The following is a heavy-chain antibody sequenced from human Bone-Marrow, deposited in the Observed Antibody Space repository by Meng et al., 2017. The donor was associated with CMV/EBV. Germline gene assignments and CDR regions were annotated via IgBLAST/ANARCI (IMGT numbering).Heavy chain of an antibody. CDR3: ARDHYYDSSGYASY. CDR2: ISSSGSTI. Sequence: GGSLRLSCAASGFTFSSYEMNWVRQAPGKGLEWVSYISSSGSTIYYADSVKGRFTISRDNAKNSLYLQMNSLRAEDTAVYYCARDHYYDSSGYASYWGQGTLVTVSS. D-gene: IGHD3-22*01. V-gene: IGHV3-48*03. J-gene: IGHJ4*02. CDR1: GFTFSSYE.